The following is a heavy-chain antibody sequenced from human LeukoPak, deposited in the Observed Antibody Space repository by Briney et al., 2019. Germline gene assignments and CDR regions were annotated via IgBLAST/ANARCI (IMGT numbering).Heavy chain of an antibody. J-gene: IGHJ3*02. CDR1: GGSISSYY. CDR2: IYYSGST. Sequence: SETLSLTCTVSGGSISSYYWSWIRQPPGKGLEWIGYIYYSGSTNYNPSLKSRVTISVDTSKNQFSLKLSSVTAADTAVYYCARYPLWFGELSAFDIWGQGTTVTVSS. V-gene: IGHV4-59*01. D-gene: IGHD3-10*01. CDR3: ARYPLWFGELSAFDI.